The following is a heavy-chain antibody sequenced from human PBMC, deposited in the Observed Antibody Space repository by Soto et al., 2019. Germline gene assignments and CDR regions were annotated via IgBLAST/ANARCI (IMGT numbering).Heavy chain of an antibody. CDR3: TRDRTKAARRVNDYHGMDV. V-gene: IGHV3-33*01. D-gene: IGHD6-6*01. CDR1: GFTFSTYG. Sequence: QVQLVESGGGVVQPGRSLRLSCAASGFTFSTYGMNWVRQAPGKGLEWVAIIWYDGDNKYYAESVKGRFTISRDNSKSTLYLQMNSLRDEDTGTYYCTRDRTKAARRVNDYHGMDVWGQGTTVTVSS. CDR2: IWYDGDNK. J-gene: IGHJ6*02.